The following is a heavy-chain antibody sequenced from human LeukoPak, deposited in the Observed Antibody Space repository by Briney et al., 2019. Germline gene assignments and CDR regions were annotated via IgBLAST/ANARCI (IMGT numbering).Heavy chain of an antibody. CDR3: ATYTHWVAGDV. Sequence: RPGGSLRLSCEGSGFTFSDAWMSWVRQAPGKGLEWVANMNQDGSAKGYVDSVKGRFTISRDNARNSLYLQMSSLRPEDTAVYYCATYTHWVAGDVWGQGTTVTVSS. CDR2: MNQDGSAK. V-gene: IGHV3-7*01. J-gene: IGHJ6*02. CDR1: GFTFSDAW. D-gene: IGHD3-16*01.